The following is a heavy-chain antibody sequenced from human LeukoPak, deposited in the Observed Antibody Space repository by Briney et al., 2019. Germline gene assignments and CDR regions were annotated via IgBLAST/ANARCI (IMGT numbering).Heavy chain of an antibody. Sequence: GGSLRLSCAASGFSFSTYAMSWGRQAPGRGLEWVSSISVSGGSTYYTDSVKGRFTISRENSKNTLYLQMNSLRAEDTAVYYCANDLDCYDNFQHWGQGTLLTVSS. CDR1: GFSFSTYA. V-gene: IGHV3-23*01. CDR3: ANDLDCYDNFQH. D-gene: IGHD2-21*01. CDR2: ISVSGGST. J-gene: IGHJ1*01.